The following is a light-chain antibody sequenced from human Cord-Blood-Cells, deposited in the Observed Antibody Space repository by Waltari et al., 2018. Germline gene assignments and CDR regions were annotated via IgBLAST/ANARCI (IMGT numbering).Light chain of an antibody. Sequence: QSALTQPASVSGSPGQSITISCTGTSSDVGGYNYVPWYQQHPGKAPKLMLYDVSNRPSGVSNRFSGSKSGNTASLTISGLQAEDEADYYCSSYTSSSTLGVFGGGTKLTVL. CDR2: DVS. CDR1: SSDVGGYNY. J-gene: IGLJ3*02. CDR3: SSYTSSSTLGV. V-gene: IGLV2-14*01.